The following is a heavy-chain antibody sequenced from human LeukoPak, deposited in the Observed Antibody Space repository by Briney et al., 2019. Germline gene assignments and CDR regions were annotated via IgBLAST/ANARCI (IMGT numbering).Heavy chain of an antibody. CDR2: ISSSSSYI. CDR1: GFTFSSYS. V-gene: IGHV3-21*01. D-gene: IGHD1-26*01. J-gene: IGHJ6*02. Sequence: GGSLRLSCVASGFTFSSYSMNWVRQAPGKGLEWVSSISSSSSYIYYADSVKGRFTISRDNAKNSLYLQMNSLRAEDTAVYYCARDPSEVGYYGMDVWGQGTTVTISS. CDR3: ARDPSEVGYYGMDV.